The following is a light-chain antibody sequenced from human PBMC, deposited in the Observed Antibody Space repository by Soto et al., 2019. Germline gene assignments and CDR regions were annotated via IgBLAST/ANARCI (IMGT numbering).Light chain of an antibody. Sequence: DIQLTQSPSFLSASVGDRVTITCRASRGISSYLAWYQQKPGKAPKLLIYAASTLQTGVPSRFSGSGSGTEFTLTISSLQPEDFATYYCQQLNSYLITFGQGTRREIK. CDR1: RGISSY. V-gene: IGKV1-9*01. CDR3: QQLNSYLIT. J-gene: IGKJ5*01. CDR2: AAS.